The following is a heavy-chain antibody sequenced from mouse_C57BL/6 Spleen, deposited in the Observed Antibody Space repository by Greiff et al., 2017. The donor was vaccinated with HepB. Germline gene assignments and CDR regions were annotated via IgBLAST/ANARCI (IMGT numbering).Heavy chain of an antibody. Sequence: QVQLQQPGAELVMPGASVKLSCKASGYTFTSYWMHWVKQRPGQGLEWIGEIDPSDSYTNYNQKFKGKSTLTVDKSSSTAYMQLSSLTSEDSAVYYCARMDHDESIYAMDYWGQGTSVTVSS. V-gene: IGHV1-69*01. CDR1: GYTFTSYW. CDR3: ARMDHDESIYAMDY. D-gene: IGHD2-4*01. CDR2: IDPSDSYT. J-gene: IGHJ4*01.